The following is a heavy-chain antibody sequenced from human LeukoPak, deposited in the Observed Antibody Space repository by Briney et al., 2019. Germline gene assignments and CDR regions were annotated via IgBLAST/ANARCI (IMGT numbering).Heavy chain of an antibody. V-gene: IGHV1-69*13. Sequence: ASVKVSCKAAGGTFSSYAISWVRQAPGQGLEWMGGIIPILGTANYEEKCQGRVTITADESTSTASMELSSMRSEDTAVYYCARGGHIVVVTAIWDAFDIWGQGTMVTVSS. CDR1: GGTFSSYA. CDR2: IIPILGTA. CDR3: ARGGHIVVVTAIWDAFDI. D-gene: IGHD2-21*02. J-gene: IGHJ3*02.